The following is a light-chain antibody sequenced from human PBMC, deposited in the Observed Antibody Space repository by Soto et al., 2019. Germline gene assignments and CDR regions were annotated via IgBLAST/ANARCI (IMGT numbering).Light chain of an antibody. CDR3: QQYGSP. Sequence: IVLTQSPGTVSLSPGERATLSCRASQSGSSSYLAWYQQRPGQAPRLLIFGASTRATGIPDRFSGSGSGTDFTLTISRLEPEDSAVYYCQQYGSPFGQGTKVDIK. CDR2: GAS. CDR1: QSGSSSY. J-gene: IGKJ1*01. V-gene: IGKV3-20*01.